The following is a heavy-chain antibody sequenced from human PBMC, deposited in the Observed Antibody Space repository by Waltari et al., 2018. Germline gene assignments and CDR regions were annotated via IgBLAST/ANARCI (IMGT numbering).Heavy chain of an antibody. CDR1: GDSISGSY. CDR2: IHTTGRT. Sequence: QVQLQESGPGLVKPSETLSLTCTVSGDSISGSYWSWIRPPAGQGLEWIGRIHTTGRTSYNPSLKTRLTLSLDTSTNQFSLKLSSLTAADTAVYYCARDLLYIGGNYFYSGLDVWGQGTTVTVSS. CDR3: ARDLLYIGGNYFYSGLDV. J-gene: IGHJ6*02. V-gene: IGHV4-4*07. D-gene: IGHD1-26*01.